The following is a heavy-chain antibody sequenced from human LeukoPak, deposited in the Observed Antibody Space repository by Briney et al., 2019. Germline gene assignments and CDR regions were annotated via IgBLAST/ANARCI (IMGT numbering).Heavy chain of an antibody. CDR3: AGRSTMIAPIDY. CDR2: IYYSGST. D-gene: IGHD3-22*01. CDR1: GGSISSYH. Sequence: SETLSLTCTVSGGSISSYHWSWIRQPPGKGLEWIGYIYYSGSTNYNPSLKSRVTISVDTSKNQFSLKLSSVTAADTAVYYCAGRSTMIAPIDYWGQGTLVTVSS. J-gene: IGHJ4*02. V-gene: IGHV4-59*08.